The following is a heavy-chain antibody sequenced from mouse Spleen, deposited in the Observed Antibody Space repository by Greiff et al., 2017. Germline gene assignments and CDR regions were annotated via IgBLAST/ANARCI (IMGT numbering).Heavy chain of an antibody. CDR1: GYTFTSYW. Sequence: QVQLQQPGAELVRPGSSVKLSCKASGYTFTSYWMHWVKQRPIQGLEWIGNIDPSDSETHYNQKFKDKATLTVDKSSSTAYMQLSSLTSEDSAVYYCASLHDGYYEFFYWYFDVWGAGTTVTVSS. D-gene: IGHD2-3*01. J-gene: IGHJ1*01. CDR2: IDPSDSET. CDR3: ASLHDGYYEFFYWYFDV. V-gene: IGHV1-52*01.